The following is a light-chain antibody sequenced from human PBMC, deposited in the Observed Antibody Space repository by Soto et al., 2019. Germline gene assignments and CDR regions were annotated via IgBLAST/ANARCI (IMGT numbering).Light chain of an antibody. CDR1: QGISNN. J-gene: IGKJ1*01. Sequence: DMQMTQSPSSLSASVGDRVTITCRASQGISNNLAWYQQKPGKVPKLLIYAASTVQSGVPSRFSGSGSGTDFTLTISSLQPEDVATYYCQKYSSAPTFGQGTKVEIK. CDR2: AAS. V-gene: IGKV1-27*01. CDR3: QKYSSAPT.